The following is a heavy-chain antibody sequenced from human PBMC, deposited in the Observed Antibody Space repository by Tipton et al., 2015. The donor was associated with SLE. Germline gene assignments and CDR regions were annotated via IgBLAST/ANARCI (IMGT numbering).Heavy chain of an antibody. D-gene: IGHD3-3*01. V-gene: IGHV4-38-2*02. J-gene: IGHJ3*01. CDR1: GVTFSEGYY. Sequence: GLVKPSETLTLKCAVYGVTFSEGYYWSWIRQPPGKGLEWIGTIYHSGSTYYNPSLKSRVTISVDTSKNQFSLKLSSVTAADTAVYYCARERRATYYDFWSGEGAFDYWGQGTMVTVSS. CDR2: IYHSGST. CDR3: ARERRATYYDFWSGEGAFDY.